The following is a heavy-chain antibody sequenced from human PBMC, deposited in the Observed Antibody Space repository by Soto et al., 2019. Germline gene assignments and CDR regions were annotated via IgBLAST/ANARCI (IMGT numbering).Heavy chain of an antibody. Sequence: ASVKVSCKASGGTLNSYAISWVRQAPGQGLEWMGWINPNSGGTNYAQKFQGRVTMTRDTSISTAYMELSRLRSDDTAVYYCARVHYSSSSIYGYWGQGTLVTVSS. J-gene: IGHJ4*02. CDR3: ARVHYSSSSIYGY. V-gene: IGHV1-2*02. D-gene: IGHD6-6*01. CDR1: GGTLNSYA. CDR2: INPNSGGT.